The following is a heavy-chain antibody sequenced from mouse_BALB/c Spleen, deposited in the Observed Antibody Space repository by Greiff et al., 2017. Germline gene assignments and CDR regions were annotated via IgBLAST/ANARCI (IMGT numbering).Heavy chain of an antibody. D-gene: IGHD2-1*01. Sequence: QVQLQQSGAELVRPGTSVKVSCKASGYAFTNYLIEWVKQRPGQGLEWIGVINPGSGGTNYNEKFKGKATLTADKSSSTAYMQLSSLTSDDSAVYFCALYGNYDRFAYWGQGTLVTVSA. CDR3: ALYGNYDRFAY. J-gene: IGHJ3*01. CDR1: GYAFTNYL. CDR2: INPGSGGT. V-gene: IGHV1-54*01.